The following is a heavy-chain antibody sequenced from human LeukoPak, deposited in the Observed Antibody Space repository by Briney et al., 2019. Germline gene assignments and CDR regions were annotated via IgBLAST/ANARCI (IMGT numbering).Heavy chain of an antibody. J-gene: IGHJ4*02. Sequence: GESLRLSCAASGFTFSIYSMNWVRRAPGKGLEWISYIRVTDSTTYYADSVKGRFTISRDNAKNSLYLQMNSLRAEDTAVYYCAREPGIAAAGTSLDFADWGQGTLVTVSS. CDR2: IRVTDSTT. D-gene: IGHD6-13*01. V-gene: IGHV3-48*04. CDR1: GFTFSIYS. CDR3: AREPGIAAAGTSLDFAD.